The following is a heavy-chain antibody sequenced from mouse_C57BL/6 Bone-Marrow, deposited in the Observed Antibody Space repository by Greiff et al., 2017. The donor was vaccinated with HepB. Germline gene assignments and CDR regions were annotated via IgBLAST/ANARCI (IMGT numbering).Heavy chain of an antibody. CDR2: IRSKSNNYAT. V-gene: IGHV10-1*01. J-gene: IGHJ4*01. D-gene: IGHD1-1*01. CDR1: GFSFNTYA. CDR3: VRHRTVVATDYAMDD. Sequence: GGGLVQPKGSLKLSCAASGFSFNTYAMNWVSQAPGKGLEWVARIRSKSNNYATYYADSVKDRFTISRDDSESMLYLQMNNLKTEDTAMYYCVRHRTVVATDYAMDDWGQGTSVTVSS.